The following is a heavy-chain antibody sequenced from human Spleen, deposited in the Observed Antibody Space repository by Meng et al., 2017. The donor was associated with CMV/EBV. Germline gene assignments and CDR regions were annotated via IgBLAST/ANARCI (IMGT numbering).Heavy chain of an antibody. Sequence: GSLRLSCTVSGGSISSYYWSWIRQPPGKGLEWIGYIYYSGSTNYNPSLKSRVTISVDTSKNQFSLKLSSVTAADTAVYYCARGTGSGWSGAFDIWGQGTMVTVSS. D-gene: IGHD6-19*01. V-gene: IGHV4-59*01. CDR3: ARGTGSGWSGAFDI. CDR1: GGSISSYY. J-gene: IGHJ3*02. CDR2: IYYSGST.